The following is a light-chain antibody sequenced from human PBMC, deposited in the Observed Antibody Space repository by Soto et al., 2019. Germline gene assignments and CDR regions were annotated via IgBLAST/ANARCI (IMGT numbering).Light chain of an antibody. Sequence: EIVLTQSPGTLSLSPGARATLACRASQSVTTNYLVWYQQKPGQAPRLLIYGASRRATGIPDRFSGSGSGTDFTLTISRLEPEDFAVYYCQQYGSSVITFGQGTRLEIK. CDR2: GAS. CDR1: QSVTTNY. V-gene: IGKV3-20*01. J-gene: IGKJ5*01. CDR3: QQYGSSVIT.